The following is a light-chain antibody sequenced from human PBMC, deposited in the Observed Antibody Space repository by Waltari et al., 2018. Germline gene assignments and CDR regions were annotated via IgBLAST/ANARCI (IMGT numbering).Light chain of an antibody. V-gene: IGLV1-44*01. CDR2: STN. CDR1: SSNIGSNT. J-gene: IGLJ3*02. CDR3: AAWDDSLNGWV. Sequence: QSVLTQPPSASGTPGQRVTISCSGSSSNIGSNTVNWYQQLPGTAPTLLIYSTNQRPSGVPDRFSGSKSGTSASLAISGLQSEDEADYYCAAWDDSLNGWVFGGGTKLTVL.